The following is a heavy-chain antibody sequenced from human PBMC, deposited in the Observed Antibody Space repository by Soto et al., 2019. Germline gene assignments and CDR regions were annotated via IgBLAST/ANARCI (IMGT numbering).Heavy chain of an antibody. D-gene: IGHD6-13*01. Sequence: ASVKVSCKASGYTFTSYAMHWVRQSPGQRLEWMGWINAGNGNTKYSQKFQGRVTITRDTSASTAYMELSSLRSEDTAVYYCARGGMIAAAGTGAYNWFDPWGQGTLVTASS. CDR1: GYTFTSYA. CDR3: ARGGMIAAAGTGAYNWFDP. J-gene: IGHJ5*02. V-gene: IGHV1-3*01. CDR2: INAGNGNT.